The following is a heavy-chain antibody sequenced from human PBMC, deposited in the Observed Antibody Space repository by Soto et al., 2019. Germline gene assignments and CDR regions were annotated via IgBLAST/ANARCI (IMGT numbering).Heavy chain of an antibody. Sequence: PGGSLRLSCAASGFTFDDCAIHWVRQAPGKGLEWVSGISWNSGSIGYADSVKGRFTISRDNAKNSLYLQMNSLRAEDTALYYCATIVSSGWYVFDYWGQGTLVTVSS. J-gene: IGHJ4*02. CDR1: GFTFDDCA. D-gene: IGHD6-19*01. CDR2: ISWNSGSI. V-gene: IGHV3-9*01. CDR3: ATIVSSGWYVFDY.